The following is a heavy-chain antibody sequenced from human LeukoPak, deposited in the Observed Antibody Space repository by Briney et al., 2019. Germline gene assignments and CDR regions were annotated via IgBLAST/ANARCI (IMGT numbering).Heavy chain of an antibody. CDR1: GVTFSSYP. V-gene: IGHV3-23*01. Sequence: GGSLRLSCAASGVTFSSYPMSWVRQAPGKGLEWVSAISGSGDSTFYADSVKGRFTISRDNSKNTLCLQMNSLRAEDTALYYCAKAQSKRPTWYFDLWGRGTLVTVSS. CDR2: ISGSGDST. J-gene: IGHJ2*01. CDR3: AKAQSKRPTWYFDL.